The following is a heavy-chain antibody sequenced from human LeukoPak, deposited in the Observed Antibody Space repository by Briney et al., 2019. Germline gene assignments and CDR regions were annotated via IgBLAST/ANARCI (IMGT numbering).Heavy chain of an antibody. Sequence: GGSLRLSCAAAGFTFSSYSMNWVRQAPGKGLEWVSSISSSSSYIYYADSVKGRFTISRDNAKNSLYLQMNSLRAEDTAVYYCARDIRLAAQYWGQGTLVTVSS. CDR3: ARDIRLAAQY. CDR2: ISSSSSYI. D-gene: IGHD6-6*01. V-gene: IGHV3-21*01. J-gene: IGHJ4*02. CDR1: GFTFSSYS.